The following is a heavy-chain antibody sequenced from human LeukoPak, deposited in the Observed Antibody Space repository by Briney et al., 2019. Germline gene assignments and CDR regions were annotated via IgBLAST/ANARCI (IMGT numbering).Heavy chain of an antibody. CDR1: GGSFSGYY. J-gene: IGHJ4*02. D-gene: IGHD5-18*01. CDR3: ARKGGKGYGYGPSDF. Sequence: SETLSLTCAVYGGSFSGYYWTWIRQSPGKGLEWIGEINYSGDTSYNPPLESRVSLSMDTSKKQFSLKLTSVTAADTGVYYCARKGGKGYGYGPSDFWGQGTLVTVSS. CDR2: INYSGDT. V-gene: IGHV4-34*01.